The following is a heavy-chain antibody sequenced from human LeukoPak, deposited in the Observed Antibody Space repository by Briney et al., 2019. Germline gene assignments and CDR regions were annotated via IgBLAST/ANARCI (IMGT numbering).Heavy chain of an antibody. J-gene: IGHJ4*02. Sequence: SVKVSCKASGGTFSSYAISGVRQAPGQGLEWMGGIIPIFGTANYAQKFQGRVTITEDESTSTAYMELSSLRSEDTAVYYCARGRDGPVRGYFDYWGQGTLVTVSS. CDR3: ARGRDGPVRGYFDY. CDR2: IIPIFGTA. D-gene: IGHD5-24*01. CDR1: GGTFSSYA. V-gene: IGHV1-69*01.